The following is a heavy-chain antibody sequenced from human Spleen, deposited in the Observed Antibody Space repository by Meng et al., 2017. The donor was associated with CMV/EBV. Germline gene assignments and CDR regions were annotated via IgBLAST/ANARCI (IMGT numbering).Heavy chain of an antibody. CDR1: GGSISSGGFS. CDR3: ARDAGY. Sequence: LSLSCTVFGGSISSGGFSWNWIRQPPGKGLEWIGSMYNSGSTHYNPSLKSRVTISIDTPKNQFSLRLTSVTAADTAVYYCARDAGYWGQGTLVTVSS. V-gene: IGHV4-39*07. CDR2: MYNSGST. J-gene: IGHJ4*02.